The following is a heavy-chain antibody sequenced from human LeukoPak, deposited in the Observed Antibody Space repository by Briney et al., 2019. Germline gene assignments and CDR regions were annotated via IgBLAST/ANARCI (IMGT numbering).Heavy chain of an antibody. D-gene: IGHD2-2*01. Sequence: SETLSLTCTVSGGSISSSSYYWGWIRQPPGKGLEWIGSIYYSGSTYYNPSLKSRVTISVDTSKNQFSLKLSSVTAADTAVYYCARRRVVPAAGVDYWGQGTLVTVSS. V-gene: IGHV4-39*01. CDR1: GGSISSSSYY. J-gene: IGHJ4*02. CDR3: ARRRVVPAAGVDY. CDR2: IYYSGST.